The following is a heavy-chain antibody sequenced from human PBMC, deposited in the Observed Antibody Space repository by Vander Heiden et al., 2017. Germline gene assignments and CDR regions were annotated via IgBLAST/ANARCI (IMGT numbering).Heavy chain of an antibody. CDR2: IYYSGIS. CDR1: GGPISSNY. V-gene: IGHV4-59*01. Sequence: QVQLQESGPGLVKPSETLSLTCSVSGGPISSNYWSWIRQPPGKGLEWIGYIYYSGISNYSPSLKSRVSISVDTSRKQLSLKLTSVTAADTAVYYCARVQSIRREGVLDIWGQGTMVTVSS. CDR3: ARVQSIRREGVLDI. J-gene: IGHJ3*02. D-gene: IGHD3-3*02.